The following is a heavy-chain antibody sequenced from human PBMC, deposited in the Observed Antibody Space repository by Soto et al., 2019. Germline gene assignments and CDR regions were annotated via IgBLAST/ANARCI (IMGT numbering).Heavy chain of an antibody. Sequence: EVQLVESGGGLVQPGGSLRLSCAASGFTFSSYWMSWVRQAPGKGLEWVANIKQDGSEKYYVDSVKGRFTISRDNAKNSLYLQMNSLRAEGTAVYYCASATVITMVRGGWFDPWGQGTLVTVSS. V-gene: IGHV3-7*01. D-gene: IGHD3-10*01. CDR3: ASATVITMVRGGWFDP. CDR2: IKQDGSEK. CDR1: GFTFSSYW. J-gene: IGHJ5*02.